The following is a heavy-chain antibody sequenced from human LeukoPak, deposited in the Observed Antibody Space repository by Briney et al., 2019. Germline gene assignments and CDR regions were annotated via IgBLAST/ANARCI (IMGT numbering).Heavy chain of an antibody. V-gene: IGHV3-23*01. CDR2: ISNNGGYT. Sequence: GGSLRLSCAASGFTFSSSAMSWVRQAPGKGLEWVSAISNNGGYTYYADSVKGRFTISRDNSKNTLYLRMNSLRAEDTAVYYCAKPFYDFWSGYSEYYFDYWGQGTLVTVSS. D-gene: IGHD3-3*01. J-gene: IGHJ4*02. CDR1: GFTFSSSA. CDR3: AKPFYDFWSGYSEYYFDY.